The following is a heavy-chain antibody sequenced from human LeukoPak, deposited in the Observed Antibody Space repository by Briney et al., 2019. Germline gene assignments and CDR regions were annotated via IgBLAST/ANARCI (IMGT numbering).Heavy chain of an antibody. CDR3: PKDHIRRDGYSDFDY. CDR2: ISDSGTGT. D-gene: IGHD5-24*01. CDR1: GFTFSSYA. J-gene: IGHJ4*02. Sequence: GGSLRLSCAASGFTFSSYAMSWVRQAPGKGLEWVSGISDSGTGTYYADSVKGRFTISRDNSKNTLFLQMNSLRAEDTAVYYCPKDHIRRDGYSDFDYWGQGTLVTVSS. V-gene: IGHV3-23*01.